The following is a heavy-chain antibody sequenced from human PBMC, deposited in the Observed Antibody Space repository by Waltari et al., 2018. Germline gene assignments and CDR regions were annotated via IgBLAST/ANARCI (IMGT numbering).Heavy chain of an antibody. V-gene: IGHV4-39*07. J-gene: IGHJ4*02. D-gene: IGHD3-16*01. CDR1: GGSISSSSYY. CDR3: ARVPYVWGSYGPFDY. Sequence: QLQLQESGPGLVKPSETLSLTCTVPGGSISSSSYYWGWIRQPPGKGLEWIGSIYYSGSTYYNPSLKSRVTISVDTSKNQFSLKLSSVTAADTAVYYCARVPYVWGSYGPFDYWGQGTLVTVSS. CDR2: IYYSGST.